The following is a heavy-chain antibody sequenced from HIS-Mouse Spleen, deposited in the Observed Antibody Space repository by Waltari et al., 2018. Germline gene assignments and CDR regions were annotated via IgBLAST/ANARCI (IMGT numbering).Heavy chain of an antibody. D-gene: IGHD1-26*01. CDR2: INPNRGGT. J-gene: IGHJ4*02. V-gene: IGHV1-2*02. CDR3: ARDDYPVGATHYFDY. Sequence: QVQLVQSGAEVKKPGASVKVSCKASGYTFTGYYMHWVRQAPGQGLEWMGWINPNRGGTNYAQKFQGRVTMTRDTSISTAYMELSRLRSDDTAVYYCARDDYPVGATHYFDYWGQGTLVTVSS. CDR1: GYTFTGYY.